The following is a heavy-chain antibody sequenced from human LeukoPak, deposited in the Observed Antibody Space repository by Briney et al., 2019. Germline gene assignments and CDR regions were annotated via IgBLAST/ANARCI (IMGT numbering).Heavy chain of an antibody. D-gene: IGHD2-15*01. CDR2: IIPIFGTA. J-gene: IGHJ3*02. CDR1: GGTFSSYA. Sequence: SVKVSCKASGGTFSSYAISWVRQAPGQGLEWMGGIIPIFGTANYAQKFQGRVTITADESTSTAYMKLSSLRSEDTAVYYCARTILGYCSGGSCYEAFDIWGQGTMVTVSS. V-gene: IGHV1-69*13. CDR3: ARTILGYCSGGSCYEAFDI.